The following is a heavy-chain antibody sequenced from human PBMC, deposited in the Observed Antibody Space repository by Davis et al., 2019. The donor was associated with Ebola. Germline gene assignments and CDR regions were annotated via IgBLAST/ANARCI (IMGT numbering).Heavy chain of an antibody. J-gene: IGHJ4*02. V-gene: IGHV3-33*08. CDR3: ANSLWFGELFPFDY. CDR2: IWYDGSNK. CDR1: GFTFSSYG. Sequence: GESLKISCAASGFTFSSYGMHWVRQAPGKGLEWVAVIWYDGSNKYYADSVKGRFTISRDNSKNTLYLQMNSLRAEDTAVYYCANSLWFGELFPFDYWGQGTLVTVSS. D-gene: IGHD3-10*01.